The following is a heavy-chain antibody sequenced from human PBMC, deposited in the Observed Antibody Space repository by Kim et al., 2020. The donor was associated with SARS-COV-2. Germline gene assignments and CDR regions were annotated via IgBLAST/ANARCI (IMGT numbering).Heavy chain of an antibody. V-gene: IGHV3-11*01. Sequence: GGSLRLSCAASGFTFSDYYMSWIRQAPGKGLEWVSYISSSGSTIFYADSVKGRFTISRDNAKNSLYLQMNSLRAEDTAVYYCAREGLDNFDWRGAFDIWGQGTMVAVSS. CDR3: AREGLDNFDWRGAFDI. D-gene: IGHD3-9*01. CDR2: ISSSGSTI. J-gene: IGHJ3*02. CDR1: GFTFSDYY.